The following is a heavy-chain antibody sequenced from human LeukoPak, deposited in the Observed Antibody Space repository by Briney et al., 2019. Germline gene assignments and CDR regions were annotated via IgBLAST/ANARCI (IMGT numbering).Heavy chain of an antibody. CDR2: ISGSGDST. CDR1: EFTFSSYA. J-gene: IGHJ4*02. Sequence: GGSLRLSCAASEFTFSSYAMGWVRQAPGKGLEWVSSISGSGDSTYYADSVKGRFTISRDSSQNTLYLQMNSLRAEDTAVFYCAKDSCSSTSCSFDYWPGNPGHRLL. CDR3: AKDSCSSTSCSFDY. D-gene: IGHD2-2*01. V-gene: IGHV3-23*01.